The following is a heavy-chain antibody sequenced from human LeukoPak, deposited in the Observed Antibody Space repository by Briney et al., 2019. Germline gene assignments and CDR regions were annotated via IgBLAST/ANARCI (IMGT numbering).Heavy chain of an antibody. V-gene: IGHV4-39*07. CDR1: GGSISSSSYY. CDR2: IYYSGST. J-gene: IGHJ4*02. Sequence: PSETLSLTCTVSGGSISSSSYYWGWIRQPPGKGLEWIGSIYYSGSTYYNPSLKSRVTISVDTSKNQFSLKLSSVTAADTAVYYCAGRGEVYYGSGSYFSVVDYWGQGTLVTVSS. D-gene: IGHD3-10*01. CDR3: AGRGEVYYGSGSYFSVVDY.